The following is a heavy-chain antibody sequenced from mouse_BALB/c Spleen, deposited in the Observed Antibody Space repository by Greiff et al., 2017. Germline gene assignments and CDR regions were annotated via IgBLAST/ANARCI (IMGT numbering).Heavy chain of an antibody. CDR1: GFTFSSFG. J-gene: IGHJ3*01. D-gene: IGHD2-4*01. CDR2: ISSGSSTI. Sequence: EVMLVESGGGLVQPGGSRKLSCAASGFTFSSFGMHWVRQAPEKGLEWVAYISSGSSTIYYADTVKGRFTISRDNPKNTLFLQMTSLRSEDTAMYYCARDRDYDGAWFAYWGQGTLVTVSA. V-gene: IGHV5-17*02. CDR3: ARDRDYDGAWFAY.